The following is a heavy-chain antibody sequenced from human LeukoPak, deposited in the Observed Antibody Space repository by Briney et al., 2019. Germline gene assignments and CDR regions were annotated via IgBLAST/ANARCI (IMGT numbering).Heavy chain of an antibody. D-gene: IGHD1-26*01. J-gene: IGHJ3*02. CDR1: GYSISSGYY. Sequence: SETLSLTCTVSGYSISSGYYWGWIRQPPGKGLEWIGSIYHSGSTYYNPSLKSRVTISVDTSRNQFSLKLSSVTAADTAVYYCASGLRVGARAFDIWGQGTMVTVSS. CDR2: IYHSGST. CDR3: ASGLRVGARAFDI. V-gene: IGHV4-38-2*02.